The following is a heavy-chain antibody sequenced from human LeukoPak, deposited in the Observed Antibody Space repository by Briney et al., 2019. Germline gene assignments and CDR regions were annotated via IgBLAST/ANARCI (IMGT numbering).Heavy chain of an antibody. CDR2: ISDSGGST. D-gene: IGHD2-15*01. V-gene: IGHV3-23*01. J-gene: IGHJ4*02. Sequence: GSLRLSCAASGFTFSSYAMSWVRQAPGKGLEWVSTISDSGGSTYYADSVKGRFTLSRDNSKNTLYLQMNSLRVEDTAVYYCAKDSQSHAWSQFDYWGQGTLVTVS. CDR3: AKDSQSHAWSQFDY. CDR1: GFTFSSYA.